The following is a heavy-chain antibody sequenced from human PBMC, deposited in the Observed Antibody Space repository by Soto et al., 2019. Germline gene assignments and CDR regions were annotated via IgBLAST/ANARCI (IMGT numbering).Heavy chain of an antibody. D-gene: IGHD3-3*02. CDR3: ARDKDRQQLGGNYYYILDV. J-gene: IGHJ6*02. CDR1: GGTFSTSD. V-gene: IGHV1-69*12. CDR2: IMPVFATP. Sequence: QIQLMQSGGEVKKPGSSEKVSCKASGGTFSTSDISWVRPAPGEGLEWVGGIMPVFATPDYAQKFQGRVTITADESTTTAYLELTSLTTDDTAVYYCARDKDRQQLGGNYYYILDVWGQGTAITVSS.